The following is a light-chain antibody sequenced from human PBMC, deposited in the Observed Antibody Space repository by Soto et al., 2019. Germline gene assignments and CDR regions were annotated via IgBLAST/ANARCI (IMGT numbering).Light chain of an antibody. CDR1: SDDVGAYNS. CDR2: KGT. J-gene: IGLJ1*01. CDR3: CSSAPESTYV. V-gene: IGLV2-23*01. Sequence: QSVLAQPASVSGSPGQSITISCTGTSDDVGAYNSVSWYQQLPHKAPQVILYKGTQRPSGVSSRFSGSTSGNAASLTISGLQADDEADYFCCSSAPESTYVFGTGTKVTVL.